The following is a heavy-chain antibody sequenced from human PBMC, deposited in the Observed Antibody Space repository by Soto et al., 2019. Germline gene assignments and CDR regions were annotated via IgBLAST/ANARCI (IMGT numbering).Heavy chain of an antibody. D-gene: IGHD5-12*01. Sequence: SETLSLTCTVSGGSISSYYWSWIRQPPGKGLEWIGYIYYSGSTNYNPSLKSRVTISVDTSKNQFSLKLSSVTAADTAVYYCARGLRGSGYDYSLADYYYYYGMDVWGQGTTVTVSS. J-gene: IGHJ6*02. V-gene: IGHV4-59*01. CDR2: IYYSGST. CDR3: ARGLRGSGYDYSLADYYYYYGMDV. CDR1: GGSISSYY.